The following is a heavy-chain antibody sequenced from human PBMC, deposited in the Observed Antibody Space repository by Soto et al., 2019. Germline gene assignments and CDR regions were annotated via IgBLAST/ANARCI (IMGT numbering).Heavy chain of an antibody. J-gene: IGHJ4*02. Sequence: LRLSCVASGFTFSSYSVNWVRQAPGKGLEWVSYISSGSKTIYYADSVKGRFTVSRDNAKNSQFLQMNSLRDDDTAVYYCAREDILGARSFDYWGRGTLVTVSS. V-gene: IGHV3-48*02. CDR2: ISSGSKTI. CDR1: GFTFSSYS. D-gene: IGHD1-26*01. CDR3: AREDILGARSFDY.